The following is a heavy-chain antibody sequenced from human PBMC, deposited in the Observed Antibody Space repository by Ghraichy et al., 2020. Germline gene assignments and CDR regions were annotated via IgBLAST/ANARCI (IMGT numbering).Heavy chain of an antibody. CDR2: IYTTGRT. D-gene: IGHD1-26*01. CDR3: ARVSDMGLAFDP. V-gene: IGHV3-53*01. CDR1: GLTDHGNY. J-gene: IGHJ5*02. Sequence: GGSLRLSCADSGLTDHGNYMYWIRQAQGKGQEKHSVIYTTGRTYYSDSVKGRFSITRVNSKNTLYLQMNTLRAEDTAVYYCARVSDMGLAFDPWGQGTLGTVSS.